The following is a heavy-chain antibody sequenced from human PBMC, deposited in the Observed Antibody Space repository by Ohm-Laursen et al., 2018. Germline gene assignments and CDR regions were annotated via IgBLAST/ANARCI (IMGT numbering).Heavy chain of an antibody. CDR3: AREGQLNGMDV. J-gene: IGHJ6*02. CDR1: GFTFDDYG. CDR2: ISWNSAGI. D-gene: IGHD5-18*01. V-gene: IGHV3-9*01. Sequence: SLRLSCAASGFTFDDYGMHWVRQAPGKGLEWVSGISWNSAGIAYADSVKGRFTISRDNAKNSLYLQMNSLRAEDTALYHCAREGQLNGMDVWGQGTTVTVSS.